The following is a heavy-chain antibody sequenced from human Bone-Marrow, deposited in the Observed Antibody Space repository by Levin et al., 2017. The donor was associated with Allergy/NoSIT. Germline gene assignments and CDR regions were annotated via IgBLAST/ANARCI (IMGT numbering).Heavy chain of an antibody. V-gene: IGHV4-59*01. CDR2: IYYSGST. CDR1: GGSISSYY. D-gene: IGHD2-2*01. J-gene: IGHJ5*02. CDR3: ARQFLGYCSSTSCSRKVWFDP. Sequence: SQTLSLTCTVSGGSISSYYWSWIRQPPGKGLEWIGYIYYSGSTNYNPSLKSRVTISVDTSKNQFSLKLSSVTAADTAVYYCARQFLGYCSSTSCSRKVWFDPWGQGTLVTVSS.